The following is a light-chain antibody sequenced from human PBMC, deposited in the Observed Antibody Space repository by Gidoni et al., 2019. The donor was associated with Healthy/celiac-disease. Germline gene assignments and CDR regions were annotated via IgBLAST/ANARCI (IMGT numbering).Light chain of an antibody. J-gene: IGKJ5*01. Sequence: IVFTQSPATLSLSPGERATLSCMASHSVSSYLACYQQKPGQATRLLIYDASNRATGIPARCSGSGSGTDFTLTISSLEPEDFAVYDCQQRSNWPPITFGQGTRLEIK. V-gene: IGKV3-11*01. CDR3: QQRSNWPPIT. CDR2: DAS. CDR1: HSVSSY.